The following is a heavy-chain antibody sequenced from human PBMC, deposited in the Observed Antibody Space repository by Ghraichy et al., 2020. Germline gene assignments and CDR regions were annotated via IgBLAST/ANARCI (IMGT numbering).Heavy chain of an antibody. V-gene: IGHV3-23*01. CDR3: AKRSGYDVAPSPHPPYYFDY. D-gene: IGHD5-12*01. Sequence: LSLTCAASGFTFSSYAMSWVRQAPGKGLEWVSAISGSGGSTYYADSVKGRFTISRDNSKNTLYLQMNSLRAEDTAVYYCAKRSGYDVAPSPHPPYYFDYWGQGTLVTVSS. CDR2: ISGSGGST. J-gene: IGHJ4*02. CDR1: GFTFSSYA.